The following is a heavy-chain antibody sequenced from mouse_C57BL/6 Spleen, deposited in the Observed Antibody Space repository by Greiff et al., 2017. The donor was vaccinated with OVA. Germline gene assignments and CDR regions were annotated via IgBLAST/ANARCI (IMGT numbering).Heavy chain of an antibody. Sequence: QVQLKQPGAELVRPGSSVKLSCKASGYTFTSYWMDWVKQRPGQGLEWIGNIYPSDSETHYNQKFKDKATLTVDKSSSTAYMQLSSLTSEDSAVYYCARSGTTVVDHWGQGTTLTVSS. V-gene: IGHV1-61*01. CDR1: GYTFTSYW. CDR3: ARSGTTVVDH. J-gene: IGHJ2*01. CDR2: IYPSDSET. D-gene: IGHD1-1*01.